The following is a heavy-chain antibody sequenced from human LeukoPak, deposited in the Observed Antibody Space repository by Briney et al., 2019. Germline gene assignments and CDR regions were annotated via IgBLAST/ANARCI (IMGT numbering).Heavy chain of an antibody. V-gene: IGHV1-2*02. CDR2: INPNSRGT. CDR3: ARDPAQSYYTDV. J-gene: IGHJ6*03. Sequence: ASVKVSCKASGYSFTGYCIHWVRQAPGQGLEWMGWINPNSRGTNYAQKFQGRVTMTRDTSISTAYMELSSLTSDDTAVYYCARDPAQSYYTDVWGIGTTVTFSS. CDR1: GYSFTGYC.